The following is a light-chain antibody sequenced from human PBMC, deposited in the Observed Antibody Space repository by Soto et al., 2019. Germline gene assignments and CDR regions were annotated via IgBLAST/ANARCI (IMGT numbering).Light chain of an antibody. J-gene: IGKJ1*01. CDR1: QSISSW. CDR3: QQYNSYRRT. V-gene: IGKV1-5*03. CDR2: KAS. Sequence: DIQMTQSPSTLSASVGDRVTITCRASQSISSWLAWYQQKPGKAPKLLIYKASSLESGVPSRLSGSGSGTEFTLTISSLQPPDVATYYCQQYNSYRRTFGQGTKVVIK.